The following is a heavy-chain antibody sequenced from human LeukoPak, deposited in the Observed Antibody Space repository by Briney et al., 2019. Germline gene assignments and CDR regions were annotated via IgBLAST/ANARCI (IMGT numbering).Heavy chain of an antibody. J-gene: IGHJ4*02. CDR1: GYTFTGYY. D-gene: IGHD2-2*01. CDR3: AREGGYCSSTSCYFDY. Sequence: GASVKVSCKTSGYTFTGYYVHWVRQAPGQGLEWMGWINPNSGGTNYAQKFQGRVTMTRDMSISTAYMELSRLRSDDTAVYYCAREGGYCSSTSCYFDYWGQGTLVTVSS. V-gene: IGHV1-2*02. CDR2: INPNSGGT.